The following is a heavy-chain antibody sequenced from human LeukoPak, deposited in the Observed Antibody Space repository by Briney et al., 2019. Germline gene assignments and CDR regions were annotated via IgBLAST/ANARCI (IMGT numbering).Heavy chain of an antibody. Sequence: GESLKISCKGSGYSFTSCWIGWVRPMPGKSLEWMGIIYPGDSDTRYSPSFQGQVTISADKSISTAYLQWSSLKASDTAMYYCARSLYNWNYLDYWGQGTLVTASS. CDR3: ARSLYNWNYLDY. V-gene: IGHV5-51*01. J-gene: IGHJ4*02. CDR2: IYPGDSDT. D-gene: IGHD1-7*01. CDR1: GYSFTSCW.